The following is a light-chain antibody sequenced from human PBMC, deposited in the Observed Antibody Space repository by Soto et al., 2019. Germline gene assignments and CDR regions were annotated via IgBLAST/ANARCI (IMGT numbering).Light chain of an antibody. CDR1: QSVSSTY. J-gene: IGKJ3*01. Sequence: EIVLTQSPGTLSLSPGDRATLSCRASQSVSSTYLAWYQLKPGQAPRLLIYDASSRATGIPDRFSGSGSGTDFTLTISRLEPEDFAVYYCQQYGSSPGLFTFGPGTKVDIK. CDR3: QQYGSSPGLFT. CDR2: DAS. V-gene: IGKV3-20*01.